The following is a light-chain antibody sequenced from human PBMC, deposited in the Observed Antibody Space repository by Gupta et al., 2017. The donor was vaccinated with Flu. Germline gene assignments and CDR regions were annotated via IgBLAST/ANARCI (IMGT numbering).Light chain of an antibody. CDR3: QSYDISLSGRV. CDR2: GNS. Sequence: QSVLTQPPSVSGAPGQRVNISCTGSSSNIGAGYDVHWYQQLPGTAPKLLIYGNSNRPSGVPDRFSGSKSGTSASLAITGLQAEDEADYYCQSYDISLSGRVFGGGTKLTVL. CDR1: SSNIGAGYD. V-gene: IGLV1-40*01. J-gene: IGLJ3*02.